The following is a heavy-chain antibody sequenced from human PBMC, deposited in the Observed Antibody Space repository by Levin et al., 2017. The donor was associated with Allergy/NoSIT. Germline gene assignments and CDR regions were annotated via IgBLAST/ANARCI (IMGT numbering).Heavy chain of an antibody. J-gene: IGHJ5*02. CDR3: ARVNYDFWSGHNWFDP. V-gene: IGHV1-2*02. CDR1: GYTFTGYY. Sequence: GESLKISCKASGYTFTGYYMHWVRQAPGQGLEWMGWINPNSGGTNYAQKFQGRVTMTRDTSISTAYMELSRLRSDDTAVYYCARVNYDFWSGHNWFDPWGQGTLVTVSS. D-gene: IGHD3-3*01. CDR2: INPNSGGT.